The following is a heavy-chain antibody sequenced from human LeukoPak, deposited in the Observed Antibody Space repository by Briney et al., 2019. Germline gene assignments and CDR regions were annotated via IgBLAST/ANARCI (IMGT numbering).Heavy chain of an antibody. CDR2: ISYDGSNK. D-gene: IGHD6-13*01. Sequence: GGSLRLSCAVSGFTFSSSYMNWVRQAPGKGLEWVAVISYDGSNKYYADSVKGRFTISRDNSKNTLYLQMNSLRAEDTAVYYCARDSSSWTHHYYYMDVWGKGTTVTVSS. V-gene: IGHV3-30*04. J-gene: IGHJ6*03. CDR1: GFTFSSSY. CDR3: ARDSSSWTHHYYYMDV.